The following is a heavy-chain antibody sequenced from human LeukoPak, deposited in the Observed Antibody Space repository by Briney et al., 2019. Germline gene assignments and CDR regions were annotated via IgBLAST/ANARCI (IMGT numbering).Heavy chain of an antibody. Sequence: ASVKVSCKASGYTFTSYGISWVRQAPGLGLEWMGWISAYNGNTNYAQKLQGRVTMTTDTSTSTAYMELRSLRSDDTAVYYCAREMGYYDSSAHYYYAMDVWGQGPTVTVSS. J-gene: IGHJ6*02. D-gene: IGHD3-22*01. V-gene: IGHV1-18*01. CDR1: GYTFTSYG. CDR3: AREMGYYDSSAHYYYAMDV. CDR2: ISAYNGNT.